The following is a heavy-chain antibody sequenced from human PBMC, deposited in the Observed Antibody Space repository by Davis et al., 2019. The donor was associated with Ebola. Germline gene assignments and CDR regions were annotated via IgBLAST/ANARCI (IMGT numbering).Heavy chain of an antibody. V-gene: IGHV1-69*04. CDR2: IIPILGIA. J-gene: IGHJ6*02. CDR3: ARSPGDCSGGSCSYYYYYGMDV. CDR1: GGTFSSYA. D-gene: IGHD2-15*01. Sequence: AASVKVSCKASGGTFSSYAISWVRQAPGQGLEWMGRIIPILGIANYAQKFQGRVTITADKSTSTVYMELSSLRSEDTAVYYCARSPGDCSGGSCSYYYYYGMDVWGQGTTVTVSS.